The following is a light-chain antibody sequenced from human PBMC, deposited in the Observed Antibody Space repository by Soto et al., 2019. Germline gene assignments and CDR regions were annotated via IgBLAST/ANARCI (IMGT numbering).Light chain of an antibody. CDR1: QAISNY. J-gene: IGKJ1*01. V-gene: IGKV1-27*01. Sequence: DIQMTQSPSSLSASVGDRVTITCRASQAISNYLAWYQQKPGKIPKVLIYSASTLHSRVPSRFSGSGSGTEFTLTITNVQPEDVATYYCQNYNSAPETFGQGTKVEIK. CDR2: SAS. CDR3: QNYNSAPET.